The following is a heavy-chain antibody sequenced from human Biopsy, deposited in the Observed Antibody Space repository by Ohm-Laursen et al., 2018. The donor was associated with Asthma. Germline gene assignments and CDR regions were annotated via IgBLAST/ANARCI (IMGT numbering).Heavy chain of an antibody. CDR3: AKRRGHSGHDNDY. D-gene: IGHD5-12*01. J-gene: IGHJ4*02. V-gene: IGHV3-30*18. CDR2: ISYDGNHK. Sequence: LSLTCAASGFMFRSFGMHWVRQAPGKGLEWVAVISYDGNHKFYEDSVKGRFTISRDNSKNTLYLQMNSLRTEDTAVYYCAKRRGHSGHDNDYWGQGTLVIVSS. CDR1: GFMFRSFG.